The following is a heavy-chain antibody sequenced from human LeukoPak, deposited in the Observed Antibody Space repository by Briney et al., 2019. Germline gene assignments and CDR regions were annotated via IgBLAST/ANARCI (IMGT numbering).Heavy chain of an antibody. CDR3: ARDLQKQYCSGGSCYSGYYYYDMDV. D-gene: IGHD2-15*01. J-gene: IGHJ6*02. V-gene: IGHV7-4-1*02. CDR2: INTNTGNP. Sequence: ASVKVSCKASGYTFTSYATNWVRQAPGQGLEWMGWINTNTGNPTYAQGFTGRFVFSLDTSVSTAYLQISSLKAEDAAVYYCARDLQKQYCSGGSCYSGYYYYDMDVWGQGTTVTVSS. CDR1: GYTFTSYA.